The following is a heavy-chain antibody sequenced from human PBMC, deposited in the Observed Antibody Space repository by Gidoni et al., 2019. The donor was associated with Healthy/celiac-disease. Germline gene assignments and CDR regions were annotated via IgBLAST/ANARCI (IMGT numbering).Heavy chain of an antibody. D-gene: IGHD2-21*02. V-gene: IGHV4-59*01. Sequence: VQLQESGPGLVKPSETLSLTCTVAGGSISSYYWSWIRQPPGKGLEWIGYIYYSGSTNYNPSLKSRVTISVDTSKNQFSLKLSSVTAADTAVYYCASGLYCGGDCYSFGYWGQGTLVTVSS. CDR2: IYYSGST. CDR1: GGSISSYY. J-gene: IGHJ4*02. CDR3: ASGLYCGGDCYSFGY.